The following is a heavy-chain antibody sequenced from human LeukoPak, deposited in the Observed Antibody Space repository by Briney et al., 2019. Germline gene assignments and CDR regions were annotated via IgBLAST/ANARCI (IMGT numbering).Heavy chain of an antibody. CDR1: GFSFTTYA. J-gene: IGHJ4*02. Sequence: QTGGSLRLSCAASGFSFTTYATTWVRQAPGKGLEWVSTISGNDDRTYYADSVKGRFTVSRDSSKNTLYLQMNSLRAEDTAVYYCAKDRRSETHYSHFDYWGQGTLVTVSS. CDR3: AKDRRSETHYSHFDY. CDR2: ISGNDDRT. V-gene: IGHV3-23*01. D-gene: IGHD4-11*01.